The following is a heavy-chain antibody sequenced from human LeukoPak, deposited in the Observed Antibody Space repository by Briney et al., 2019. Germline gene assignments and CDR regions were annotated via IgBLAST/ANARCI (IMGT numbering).Heavy chain of an antibody. CDR2: ISWNSGSI. CDR3: AKSLDYSNYNSLDY. D-gene: IGHD4-11*01. CDR1: GFTFDDYA. J-gene: IGHJ4*02. V-gene: IGHV3-9*01. Sequence: GGSLRLSCAASGFTFDDYAMHRVRQAPGKGLEWVSGISWNSGSITYAASVKGRFTISRDNAKNSLYLQMNSLRTEDTALYYCAKSLDYSNYNSLDYWGQGTLVTVSS.